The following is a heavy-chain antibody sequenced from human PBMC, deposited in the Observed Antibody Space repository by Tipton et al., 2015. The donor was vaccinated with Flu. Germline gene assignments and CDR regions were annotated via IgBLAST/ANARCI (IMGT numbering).Heavy chain of an antibody. CDR2: INPNSGGT. V-gene: IGHV1-2*06. Sequence: QLVQSGAEVKKPGASVKVSCKASGYTFTGYYMRWVRQAPGQGLEWMGRINPNSGGTNYAQKFQGRVTMTRDTSISTAYMELSRLRSDDTAVYYCARVYIVGPYCSGGSCYSDAFDIWGQGTMVTVSS. CDR1: GYTFTGYY. J-gene: IGHJ3*02. CDR3: ARVYIVGPYCSGGSCYSDAFDI. D-gene: IGHD2-15*01.